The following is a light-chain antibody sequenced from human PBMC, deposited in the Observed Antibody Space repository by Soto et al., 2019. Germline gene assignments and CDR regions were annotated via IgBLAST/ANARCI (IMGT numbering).Light chain of an antibody. V-gene: IGKV1-5*03. CDR1: QYVSSS. Sequence: DLQMTQSPSTLSAFVGERVTITCRASQYVSSSLAWYQQKPGKAPKLMIYKTSILESGVPSRFSGSASGTEFTLSISSLQPDDFAAYWCQQYNTYPWTFGQGTKVEIK. CDR3: QQYNTYPWT. CDR2: KTS. J-gene: IGKJ1*01.